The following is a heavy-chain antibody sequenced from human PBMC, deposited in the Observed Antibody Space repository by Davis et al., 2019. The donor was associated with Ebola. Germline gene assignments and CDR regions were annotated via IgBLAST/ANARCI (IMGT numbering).Heavy chain of an antibody. D-gene: IGHD5-12*01. V-gene: IGHV4-61*01. CDR3: ARLQRYGGYDRDY. CDR1: GGSVSSGSYY. Sequence: MPSETLSLTCTVSGGSVSSGSYYWSWIRQPPGKGLEWIGYIYYSGSTNYNPSLKSRVAISVDTSKNQFSLKLSSVTAADTAVYYCARLQRYGGYDRDYWGQGTLVTVSS. J-gene: IGHJ4*02. CDR2: IYYSGST.